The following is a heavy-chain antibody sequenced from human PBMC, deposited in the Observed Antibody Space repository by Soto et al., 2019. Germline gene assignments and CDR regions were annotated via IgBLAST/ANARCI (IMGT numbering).Heavy chain of an antibody. CDR3: ARIADCSTTSCSFPSTFHIRVYYCLYGLDV. J-gene: IGHJ6*01. CDR2: ISAYNGNS. CDR1: GYTFTSYG. V-gene: IGHV1-18*01. Sequence: QGQLVQSGAEVKKPGASVKVSCKTSGYTFTSYGISWVRQAPGQGLEWVGWISAYNGNSNYAQKYHGRVTVTTDTYTSTAYMEMSSLRSDDTVVYYCARIADCSTTSCSFPSTFHIRVYYCLYGLDVWGQWTTVTVAS. D-gene: IGHD2-2*01.